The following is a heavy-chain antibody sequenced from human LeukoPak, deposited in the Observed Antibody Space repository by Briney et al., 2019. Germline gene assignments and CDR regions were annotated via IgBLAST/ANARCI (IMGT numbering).Heavy chain of an antibody. J-gene: IGHJ4*02. V-gene: IGHV4-30-2*01. Sequence: SETLSLTCAVSGGSISSGGYSWSWIRQPPGKGLEWIGYIYHSGSTYYNPSLKSRVTISVDRSKNQFSLKLSSVTAADTAVYYCARVGITFGGATFDYWGQGTLVTVSS. D-gene: IGHD3-16*01. CDR3: ARVGITFGGATFDY. CDR1: GGSISSGGYS. CDR2: IYHSGST.